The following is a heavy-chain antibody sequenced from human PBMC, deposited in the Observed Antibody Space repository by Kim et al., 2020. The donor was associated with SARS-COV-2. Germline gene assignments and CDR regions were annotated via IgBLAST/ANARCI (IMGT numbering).Heavy chain of an antibody. J-gene: IGHJ6*02. CDR1: GYTFTSYD. CDR3: ASWAGIAAAPTGWYYYYGMDV. Sequence: ASVKVSCKASGYTFTSYDINRVRQATGQGLEWMGWMNPNSGNTGYAQKFQGRVTMTRNTSISTAYMELSSLRSEDTAVYYCASWAGIAAAPTGWYYYYGMDVWGQGTTVTVSS. V-gene: IGHV1-8*01. CDR2: MNPNSGNT. D-gene: IGHD6-13*01.